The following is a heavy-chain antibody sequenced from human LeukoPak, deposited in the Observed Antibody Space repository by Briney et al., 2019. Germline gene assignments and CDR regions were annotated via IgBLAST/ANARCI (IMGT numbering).Heavy chain of an antibody. Sequence: GGSLRLSCAASGFTFSSYGMHWVRQAPGKGLEWVAVISYDGSNKYYADSVKGRFTISRDNSKNTLYLQMNSLRAEDTAVYYCAKSYGSGSYPDSLHWGQGTLVTVSS. CDR1: GFTFSSYG. CDR2: ISYDGSNK. CDR3: AKSYGSGSYPDSLH. J-gene: IGHJ4*02. D-gene: IGHD3-10*01. V-gene: IGHV3-30*18.